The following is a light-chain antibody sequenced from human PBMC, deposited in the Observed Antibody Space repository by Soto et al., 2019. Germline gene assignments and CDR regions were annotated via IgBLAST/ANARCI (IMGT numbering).Light chain of an antibody. Sequence: AIQLTQSPSSLSASVGDRVTATCRASQGISSALAWYQQNPGKAPKLLIYDASSLESGVPSRFSGSGSGTEFTLTISSLQPEDFATYFCQQLNSYPFTFGQGTRLDIK. CDR2: DAS. V-gene: IGKV1-13*02. CDR1: QGISSA. CDR3: QQLNSYPFT. J-gene: IGKJ5*01.